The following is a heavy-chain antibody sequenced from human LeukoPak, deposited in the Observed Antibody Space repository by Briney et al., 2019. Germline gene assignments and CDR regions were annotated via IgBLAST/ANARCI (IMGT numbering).Heavy chain of an antibody. J-gene: IGHJ4*02. D-gene: IGHD5-18*01. V-gene: IGHV1-8*01. CDR1: GYTFTSYD. CDR2: MNPNSGNT. CDR3: ARVYPDTAMVTFDY. Sequence: GASVKVSCKASGYTFTSYDINWVRQATGQGLEWMGWMNPNSGNTGYAQKFQGRVTMTRNTSISTAYMELSSLRSEDTAVYYCARVYPDTAMVTFDYWGQGTLVTVSS.